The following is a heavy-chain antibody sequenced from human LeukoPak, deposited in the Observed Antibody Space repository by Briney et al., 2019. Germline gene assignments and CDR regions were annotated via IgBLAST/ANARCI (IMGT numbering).Heavy chain of an antibody. Sequence: SETLSLTCTVSGGSISSYYWTWIWQPAGKGLEWIGRIYSSGSTNYNPSLKSRVIMSVDKSQNQFSLKLSSVTAADTAVYYCARARDYYDSSSYPNWFDPWGQGTLVTVSS. CDR1: GGSISSYY. J-gene: IGHJ5*02. CDR2: IYSSGST. D-gene: IGHD3-22*01. V-gene: IGHV4-4*07. CDR3: ARARDYYDSSSYPNWFDP.